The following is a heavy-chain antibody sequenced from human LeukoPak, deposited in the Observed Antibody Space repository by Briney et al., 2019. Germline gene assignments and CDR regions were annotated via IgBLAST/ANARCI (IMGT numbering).Heavy chain of an antibody. CDR3: ARHRITMVRGVIIPYYYYYMDV. CDR1: GYSFTSYW. D-gene: IGHD3-10*01. J-gene: IGHJ6*03. Sequence: GESLKISCKGSGYSFTSYWIGWVRQMPGKGLEWMGIIYPGDSDTRYSPSFQGQVTISPDKSISTAYLQWSSLKASDTAMYYCARHRITMVRGVIIPYYYYYMDVWGKGTTVTVSS. V-gene: IGHV5-51*01. CDR2: IYPGDSDT.